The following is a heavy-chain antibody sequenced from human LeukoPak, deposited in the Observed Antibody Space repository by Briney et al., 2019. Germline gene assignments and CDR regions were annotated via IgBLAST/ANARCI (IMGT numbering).Heavy chain of an antibody. CDR3: ARASGDSSGYPYYFDY. Sequence: SETLSLTCTVSGDSFSDYYWTWIRQPPGKGLEWIGYSGSTNYNPSLKSRVTISVDTSKNQFSLKLSSVTAADTAVYYCARASGDSSGYPYYFDYWGQGTLVTVSS. CDR2: SGST. J-gene: IGHJ4*02. CDR1: GDSFSDYY. D-gene: IGHD3-22*01. V-gene: IGHV4-59*01.